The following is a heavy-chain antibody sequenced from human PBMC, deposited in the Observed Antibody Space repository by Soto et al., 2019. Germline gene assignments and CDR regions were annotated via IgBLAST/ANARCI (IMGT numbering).Heavy chain of an antibody. CDR3: AYVGGYSTGDYSFDV. D-gene: IGHD5-18*01. V-gene: IGHV1-18*04. Sequence: ASVKVSCEVSGSTFTSNWMGWVRQAPGQGLEWMGWISTYNENMDSAPQLQGRLTMTTDTSTTTAYMELTNLKSDDTALYYCAYVGGYSTGDYSFDVWGQGTPVTVSS. CDR2: ISTYNENM. CDR1: GSTFTSNW. J-gene: IGHJ4*02.